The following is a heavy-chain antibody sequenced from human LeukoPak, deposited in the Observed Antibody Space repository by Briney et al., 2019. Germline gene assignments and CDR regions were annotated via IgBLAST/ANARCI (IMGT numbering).Heavy chain of an antibody. Sequence: SETLSLTCAVYGGSFSGYYWSWIRQPPGKGLEWIGEINHSGSTNYNPSLKSRVTISVDTSKNQFSLKLSSVTAADTAVYYCARVRDYGGRPLDYWGQGTLVTVSS. V-gene: IGHV4-34*01. CDR1: GGSFSGYY. D-gene: IGHD4-23*01. CDR3: ARVRDYGGRPLDY. J-gene: IGHJ4*02. CDR2: INHSGST.